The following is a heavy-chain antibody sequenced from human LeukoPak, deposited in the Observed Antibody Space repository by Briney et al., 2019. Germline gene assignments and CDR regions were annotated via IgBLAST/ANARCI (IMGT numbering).Heavy chain of an antibody. CDR2: IYYSGST. D-gene: IGHD3-10*01. CDR1: GGSISSYY. J-gene: IGHJ3*02. V-gene: IGHV4-59*12. CDR3: AKTPITMVRGVIIHDAFDI. Sequence: PSETLSLTCTVSGGSISSYYWSWIRQPPGKGLEWIGSIYYSGSTYYNPSLKSRVTISVDTSKNQFSLKLSSVTAADTAVYYCAKTPITMVRGVIIHDAFDIWGQGTMVTVSS.